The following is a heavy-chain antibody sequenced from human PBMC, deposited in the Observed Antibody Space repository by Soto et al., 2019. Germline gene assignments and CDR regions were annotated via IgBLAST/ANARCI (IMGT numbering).Heavy chain of an antibody. J-gene: IGHJ4*02. Sequence: EVQLLESGGGLVQPGGSLRLSCAASGFTFSSFAMSWVRQAPGKGLEWVSAITSRDSSTYYADSVKGRFTISRDNSKNTLYLQMNSLRVEDTAIYYCAKVSRYVDSSVDLYWGQGTLVTVSS. CDR3: AKVSRYVDSSVDLY. CDR2: ITSRDSST. CDR1: GFTFSSFA. D-gene: IGHD3-22*01. V-gene: IGHV3-23*01.